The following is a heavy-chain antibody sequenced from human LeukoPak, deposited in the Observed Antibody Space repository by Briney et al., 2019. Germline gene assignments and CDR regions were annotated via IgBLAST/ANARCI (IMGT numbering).Heavy chain of an antibody. CDR3: AREGGSYRGVDY. CDR1: GYTFTSYD. CDR2: MNPNSGNT. J-gene: IGHJ4*02. D-gene: IGHD1-26*01. V-gene: IGHV1-8*01. Sequence: ASVKVSCKASGYTFTSYDINWVRQATGQGLEWMGWMNPNSGNTGYAQKFQGRVTMTRNTSISTAYMELSSLRSEDTAVYYCAREGGSYRGVDYWGQGTLVTVSS.